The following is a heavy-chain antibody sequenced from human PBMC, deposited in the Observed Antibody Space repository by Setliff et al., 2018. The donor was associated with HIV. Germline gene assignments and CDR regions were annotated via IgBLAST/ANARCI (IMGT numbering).Heavy chain of an antibody. V-gene: IGHV4-61*02. CDR3: ARHRDGGTYPLDY. Sequence: LSLTCTVSGGSISSGSYYWSWIRQPAGKGLEWIGRIYTTGSTTYNPSLKSRVTISVDTSKNRFSLQLTSVTAADTAVYYCARHRDGGTYPLDYWGQGTLVTVSS. D-gene: IGHD1-26*01. CDR1: GGSISSGSYY. CDR2: IYTTGST. J-gene: IGHJ4*02.